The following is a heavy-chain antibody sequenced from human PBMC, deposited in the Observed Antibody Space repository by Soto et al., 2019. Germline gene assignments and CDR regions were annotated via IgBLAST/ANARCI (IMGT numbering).Heavy chain of an antibody. J-gene: IGHJ6*02. CDR1: RGSISSGDYY. CDR2: IYYSGST. CDR3: ARVPGYSSPYYGMDV. V-gene: IGHV4-30-4*01. D-gene: IGHD6-13*01. Sequence: QVQLQESGPGLVKPSQTLSLTCTVSRGSISSGDYYWSWIRQPPGKGLGWIGYIYYSGSTYYNPSLKSRVTISVDTSKNQFSLKLSSVTAADTAVYYCARVPGYSSPYYGMDVWGQGTTVTVSS.